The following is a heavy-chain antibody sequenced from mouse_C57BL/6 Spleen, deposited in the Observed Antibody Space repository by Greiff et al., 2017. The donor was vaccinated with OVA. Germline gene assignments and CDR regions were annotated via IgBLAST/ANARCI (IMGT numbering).Heavy chain of an antibody. CDR3: TRETTVVAKAMDY. D-gene: IGHD1-1*01. Sequence: EVQLQQSGTVLARPGASVKMSCKTSGYTFTSYWMHWVKQRPGQGLEWIGAIYPGNSDTSYNQKFKGKAKLTAVTSASTAYMELSSLTNEDSAVYYCTRETTVVAKAMDYWGQGTSVTVSS. J-gene: IGHJ4*01. V-gene: IGHV1-5*01. CDR1: GYTFTSYW. CDR2: IYPGNSDT.